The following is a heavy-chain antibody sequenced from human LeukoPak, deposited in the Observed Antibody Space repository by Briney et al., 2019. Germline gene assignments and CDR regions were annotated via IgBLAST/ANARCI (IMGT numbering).Heavy chain of an antibody. CDR3: AKRGVVIRVILVGFHKEAYYFDS. D-gene: IGHD3-22*01. CDR2: VSDSGGST. CDR1: GITLTNYG. Sequence: GGSLRLSCAVSGITLTNYGMTWVRQAPGKGLEWVAGVSDSGGSTNYADSVKGRFTISRDNPKNTLYLQMNSPRAEDTAVYFCAKRGVVIRVILVGFHKEAYYFDSWGQGALVTVSS. J-gene: IGHJ4*02. V-gene: IGHV3-23*01.